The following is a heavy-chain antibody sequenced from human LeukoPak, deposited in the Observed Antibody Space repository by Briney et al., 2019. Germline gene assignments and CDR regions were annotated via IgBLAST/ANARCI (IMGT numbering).Heavy chain of an antibody. CDR3: VRQFAS. CDR1: GFTFSDHI. Sequence: GGSLGLSCAASGFTFSDHIMNWVRQLPGKRLEWVAYVSGSGSTVYYADSVKGRFTISRDNGKSSLYLQMNSLRVKDTALYYCVRQFASWGQGTLVTVSS. V-gene: IGHV3-48*01. J-gene: IGHJ4*02. CDR2: VSGSGSTV.